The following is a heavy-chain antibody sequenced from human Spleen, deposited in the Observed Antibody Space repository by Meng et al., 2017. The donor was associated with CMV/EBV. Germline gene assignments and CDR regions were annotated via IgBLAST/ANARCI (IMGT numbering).Heavy chain of an antibody. CDR2: VVSENGET. V-gene: IGHV1-24*01. J-gene: IGHJ4*02. CDR3: AAYKQDLDVRLQSFDY. CDR1: GYTPGEVT. D-gene: IGHD4-11*01. Sequence: ASVKVSCKVSGYTPGEVTIHWVRQAPGRGLEWMAGVVSENGETIYAQKIQGRLTMTEDTSTDTLYMELRNMRSEDAAVYYCAAYKQDLDVRLQSFDYWGQGTLVTVSS.